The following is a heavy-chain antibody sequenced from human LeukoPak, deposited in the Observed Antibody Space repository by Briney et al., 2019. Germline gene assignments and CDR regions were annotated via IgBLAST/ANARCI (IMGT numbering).Heavy chain of an antibody. Sequence: SETLSLTCTVSGGSISSYYWSWIRQPAGKGLEWIGRIDTSGSTNYNPSLKSRVTMSVDPSKNKFSLKLTSVTAADTAVYYCATYGYTYGYSFDYWGQGTPVTVSS. CDR3: ATYGYTYGYSFDY. J-gene: IGHJ4*02. CDR1: GGSISSYY. CDR2: IDTSGST. V-gene: IGHV4-4*07. D-gene: IGHD5-18*01.